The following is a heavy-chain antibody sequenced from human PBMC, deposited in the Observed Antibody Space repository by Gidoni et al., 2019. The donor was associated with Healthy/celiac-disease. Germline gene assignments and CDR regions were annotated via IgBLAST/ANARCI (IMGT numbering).Heavy chain of an antibody. CDR2: ISYDGSNK. CDR3: AKDGNDSSGYATG. V-gene: IGHV3-30*18. D-gene: IGHD3-22*01. J-gene: IGHJ4*02. CDR1: GFTVSSYG. Sequence: QVQLVESGGGVVQPGRSLRLSCAAAGFTVSSYGMHWVRQAPGKGLEWVAVISYDGSNKYYAASVNGRFTISRDNSKNTLYLQMNSLRAEDTAVYYCAKDGNDSSGYATGWGQGTLVTVSS.